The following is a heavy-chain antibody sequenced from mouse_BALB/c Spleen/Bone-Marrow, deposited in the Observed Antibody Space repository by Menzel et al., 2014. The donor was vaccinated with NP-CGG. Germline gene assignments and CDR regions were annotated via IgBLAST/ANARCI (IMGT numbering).Heavy chain of an antibody. V-gene: IGHV3-8*02. CDR2: ISYSGST. Sequence: VQLQQSGPSLVKPSQTLSLTCSVTGDSIXSGYWNWIRKFPGDKLEYMGYISYSGSTYYNPSLKSRISITRDTSKNQYYLQLNSVTTEDTATYYCASLLRIYYAMDYWGQGTSVTVSS. CDR3: ASLLRIYYAMDY. CDR1: GDSIXSGY. D-gene: IGHD1-1*01. J-gene: IGHJ4*01.